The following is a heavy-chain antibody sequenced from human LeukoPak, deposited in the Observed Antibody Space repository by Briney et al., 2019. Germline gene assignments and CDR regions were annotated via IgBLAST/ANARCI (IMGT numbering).Heavy chain of an antibody. CDR3: ATHITMVRGIDAFDI. V-gene: IGHV3-23*01. CDR1: GFTFISYA. J-gene: IGHJ3*02. D-gene: IGHD3-10*01. Sequence: GGSLRLSCAASGFTFISYAMSWVRQTPGKGLEWVSTFSSSGGSTYYADSVKGRFTISRDNSKNTLYLQMNSLRAEDTAVYYCATHITMVRGIDAFDIWGQGTMVTVSS. CDR2: FSSSGGST.